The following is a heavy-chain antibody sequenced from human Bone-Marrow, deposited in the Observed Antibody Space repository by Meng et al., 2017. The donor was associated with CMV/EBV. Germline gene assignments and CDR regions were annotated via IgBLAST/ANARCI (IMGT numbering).Heavy chain of an antibody. J-gene: IGHJ5*02. CDR3: ARDFRGGNWFDP. D-gene: IGHD3-10*01. Sequence: ASVKVSCKASGYTFTSYDINWVRQATGQGLEWMGRMNPDSGNTDYAQKFQGRVAITRNTTVSTAYMELSSLRSEDTAVYYCARDFRGGNWFDPWGQGTLVTVSS. V-gene: IGHV1-8*03. CDR2: MNPDSGNT. CDR1: GYTFTSYD.